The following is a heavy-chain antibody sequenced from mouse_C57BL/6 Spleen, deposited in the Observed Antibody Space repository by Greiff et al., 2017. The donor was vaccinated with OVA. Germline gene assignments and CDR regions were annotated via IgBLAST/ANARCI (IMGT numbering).Heavy chain of an antibody. CDR3: ARSEYYYGSSWFAY. J-gene: IGHJ3*01. D-gene: IGHD1-1*01. CDR2: IDPSDSST. CDR1: GYTFTSYW. Sequence: VQLQQPGAELVMPGASVKLSCKASGYTFTSYWMHWVKQRPGQGLEWIGEIDPSDSSTNYNQKFKGKSTLTVDKSSSTAYRQLSSLTSEDSAVYYCARSEYYYGSSWFAYWGQGTLVTVSA. V-gene: IGHV1-69*01.